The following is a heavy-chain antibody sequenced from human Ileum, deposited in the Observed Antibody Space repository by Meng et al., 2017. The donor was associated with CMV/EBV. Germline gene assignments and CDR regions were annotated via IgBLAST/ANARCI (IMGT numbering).Heavy chain of an antibody. J-gene: IGHJ4*02. CDR3: ASLRCSSTSCYGGVDY. Sequence: SETLSLTCTVSGYSISSGYYWGWIRQPPGKGLEWIGSIYHRGSTYYNPSLKSRVTISVDTLKNQFSLKLSSVTAADTAVYYCASLRCSSTSCYGGVDYWGQGTLVTVSS. CDR1: GYSISSGYY. V-gene: IGHV4-38-2*02. CDR2: IYHRGST. D-gene: IGHD2-2*01.